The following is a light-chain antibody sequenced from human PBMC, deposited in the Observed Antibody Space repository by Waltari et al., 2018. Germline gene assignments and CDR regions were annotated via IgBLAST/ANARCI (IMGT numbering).Light chain of an antibody. CDR2: DAS. Sequence: EIVLTQSPGSLSLSPGDRATLSCRASQSVGRTLAWYQQRPGQAPRLLIYDASSRATGIPDRFSGSGSGTDFSLTISRLEPEDFAVYYRQKYGTRPATFGQGTKVEVK. J-gene: IGKJ1*01. V-gene: IGKV3-20*01. CDR3: QKYGTRPAT. CDR1: QSVGRT.